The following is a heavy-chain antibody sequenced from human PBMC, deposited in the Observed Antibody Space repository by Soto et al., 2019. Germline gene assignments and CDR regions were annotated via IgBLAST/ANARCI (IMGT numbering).Heavy chain of an antibody. CDR3: ARGRSSTSPYPIGY. CDR2: IYYSGST. J-gene: IGHJ4*02. D-gene: IGHD2-2*01. Sequence: QVQLQESGPGLVKPSQTLSLTCTVSGGSISSGGYYWSWIRQHPGKGLEWIGYIYYSGSTYYNPSLKSRVTISVDTSKNQFSLKLSSVTAAETAVYYCARGRSSTSPYPIGYWGQGALVTVSS. CDR1: GGSISSGGYY. V-gene: IGHV4-31*03.